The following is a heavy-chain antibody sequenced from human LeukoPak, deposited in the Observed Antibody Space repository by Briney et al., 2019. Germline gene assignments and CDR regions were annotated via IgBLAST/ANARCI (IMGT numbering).Heavy chain of an antibody. CDR3: ARGLRDCTSTTCFTYWYFDL. Sequence: GGSLRLSYVASGFTFSSYAMHWVCQAPGKGLEYVSTIRTNGGSAYYANSVKGRFTISRDNSKNTLYLQMGSLGAEDMAVYYCARGLRDCTSTTCFTYWYFDLWGRGTLVTVSS. CDR2: IRTNGGSA. D-gene: IGHD2-2*02. CDR1: GFTFSSYA. J-gene: IGHJ2*01. V-gene: IGHV3-64*01.